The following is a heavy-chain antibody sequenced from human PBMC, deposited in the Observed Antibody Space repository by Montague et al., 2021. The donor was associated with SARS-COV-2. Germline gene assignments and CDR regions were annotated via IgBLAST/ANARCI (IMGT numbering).Heavy chain of an antibody. V-gene: IGHV3-9*01. D-gene: IGHD4-17*01. CDR2: ISWTSDSV. Sequence: SLRLSCAATRFTFGASAMHWVRQAPGKGLEWVSCISWTSDSVDYSASVKGRFTISRDNAKNSLYLQLNSLRPEDTALYYCAKSVTTDYGNFYGCDVWGHGTMVTVSS. CDR3: AKSVTTDYGNFYGCDV. J-gene: IGHJ6*02. CDR1: RFTFGASA.